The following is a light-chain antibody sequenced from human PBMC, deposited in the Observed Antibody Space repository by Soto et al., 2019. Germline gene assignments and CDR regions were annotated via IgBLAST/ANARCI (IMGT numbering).Light chain of an antibody. J-gene: IGKJ1*01. V-gene: IGKV3-15*01. CDR2: AAS. CDR1: QSVSSN. Sequence: ILMTQSPATLSVSPGERSTLSCRASQSVSSNLAWYQQKPGQAPRVLIYAASTRATGIPDRFSGSGSGTDFTLTITRLEPEDFAVYYCQQYGGSPRTFGQGTMVDI. CDR3: QQYGGSPRT.